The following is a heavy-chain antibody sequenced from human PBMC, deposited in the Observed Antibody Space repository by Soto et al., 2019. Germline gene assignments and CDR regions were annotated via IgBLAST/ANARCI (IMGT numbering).Heavy chain of an antibody. J-gene: IGHJ5*02. CDR1: GYTLTGLF. Sequence: GASVKVSCKASGYTLTGLFIHWVRQAPGKGLEYMGGIDPEDGGAMYAQNLQGRVTMTEDTSTDTSYMELSRLTSEDTAVYYCAIAYSATYYCYLDAWGKGTLVTVSS. D-gene: IGHD1-26*01. CDR2: IDPEDGGA. V-gene: IGHV1-24*01. CDR3: AIAYSATYYCYLDA.